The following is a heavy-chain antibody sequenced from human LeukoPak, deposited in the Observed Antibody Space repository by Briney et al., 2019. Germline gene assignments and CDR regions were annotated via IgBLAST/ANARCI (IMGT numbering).Heavy chain of an antibody. CDR1: RYTFTGYY. Sequence: GASVKVSCKASRYTFTGYYMHWVRQAPGQGLEWMGIINPSGGSTSYAQKFQGRVTMTRDMSTSTVYMELSSLRSDDTAVYYCARDPGLRYFDWLLPGGFDPWGQGTLVTVSS. D-gene: IGHD3-9*01. CDR2: INPSGGST. V-gene: IGHV1-46*01. CDR3: ARDPGLRYFDWLLPGGFDP. J-gene: IGHJ5*02.